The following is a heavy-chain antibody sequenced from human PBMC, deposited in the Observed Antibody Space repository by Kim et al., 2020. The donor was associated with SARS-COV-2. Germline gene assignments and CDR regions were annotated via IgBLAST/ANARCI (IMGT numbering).Heavy chain of an antibody. CDR1: GFTFSSYE. J-gene: IGHJ4*02. CDR2: ISSSGSTI. Sequence: GGSLRLSCAASGFTFSSYEMNWVRQAPGKGLEWVSYISSSGSTIYYADSVKGRFTISRDNAKNSLYLQMNSLRAEDTAVYYCARDKDLFGFGYWGQGTLVTVSS. CDR3: ARDKDLFGFGY. D-gene: IGHD3-16*01. V-gene: IGHV3-48*03.